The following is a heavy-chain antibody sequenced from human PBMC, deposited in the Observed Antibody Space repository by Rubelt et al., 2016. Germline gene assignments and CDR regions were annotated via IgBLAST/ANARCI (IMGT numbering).Heavy chain of an antibody. CDR2: ISHSGST. J-gene: IGHJ6*02. CDR1: GGSINDNNW. CDR3: ARAKAIFGVVIIPVTGMDV. D-gene: IGHD3-3*01. Sequence: SLTCAVSGGSINDNNWWSWVRQPPGKGLEWIGEISHSGSTSYNPSLQSRVTISMDKSMHHFSLRLGSVTAADTAVYYCARAKAIFGVVIIPVTGMDVWGQGTTVTVSS. V-gene: IGHV4-4*02.